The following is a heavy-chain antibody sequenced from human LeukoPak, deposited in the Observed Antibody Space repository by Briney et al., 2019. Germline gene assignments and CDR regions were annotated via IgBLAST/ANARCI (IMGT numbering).Heavy chain of an antibody. CDR2: INHSGST. CDR1: GGSFSGYY. V-gene: IGHV4-34*01. D-gene: IGHD3-3*01. Sequence: SETLSLTCAVYGGSFSGYYWSWIRQPPGKGLEWIGEINHSGSTNYNPSLKSRVTISVDTSKNQFSLKLSSVTAADTAVYYCARGNDFWSGYGPYGMAVWGQGTTVTVSS. CDR3: ARGNDFWSGYGPYGMAV. J-gene: IGHJ6*02.